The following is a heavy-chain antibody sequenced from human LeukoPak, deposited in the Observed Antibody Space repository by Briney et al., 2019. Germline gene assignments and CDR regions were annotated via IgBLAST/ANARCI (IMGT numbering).Heavy chain of an antibody. J-gene: IGHJ3*02. CDR3: ARDQTQCSGGSCYSDAFDI. CDR2: INPSGGST. CDR1: GYTFTSYY. D-gene: IGHD2-15*01. Sequence: ASVKVSCKASGYTFTSYYMHWVRQAPGQGLEWMGIINPSGGSTSYAQKFQGRVTMTRDMSTSTVYMELSSLRSEDTAVYYCARDQTQCSGGSCYSDAFDIWGQGTMVTVSS. V-gene: IGHV1-46*01.